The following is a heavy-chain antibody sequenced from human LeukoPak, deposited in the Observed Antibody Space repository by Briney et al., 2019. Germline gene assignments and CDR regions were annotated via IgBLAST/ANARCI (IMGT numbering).Heavy chain of an antibody. Sequence: GGSLRLSCAASGFTFSSYAMRWVRQAPGKGLEWVAVISYDGSNKYYADSVKGRFTISRDNSENTLYLQMNSLRAEDTALYYCAKAYSGSYGLQHWGQGTLVTVSS. CDR1: GFTFSSYA. V-gene: IGHV3-30*01. CDR3: AKAYSGSYGLQH. CDR2: ISYDGSNK. D-gene: IGHD1-26*01. J-gene: IGHJ1*01.